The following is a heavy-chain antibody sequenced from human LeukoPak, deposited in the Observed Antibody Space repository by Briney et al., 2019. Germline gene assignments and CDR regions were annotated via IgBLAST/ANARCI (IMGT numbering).Heavy chain of an antibody. V-gene: IGHV3-23*01. Sequence: PGRSLRLSCAASGFTFSSYAMHWARQAPGKGLEWVSAISGSGGSTYYADSVKGRFTISRDNSKNTLYLQMNSLRAEDTAVYYCAKDAYDSSGWTDWGQGTLVTVSS. CDR1: GFTFSSYA. J-gene: IGHJ4*02. CDR2: ISGSGGST. D-gene: IGHD6-19*01. CDR3: AKDAYDSSGWTD.